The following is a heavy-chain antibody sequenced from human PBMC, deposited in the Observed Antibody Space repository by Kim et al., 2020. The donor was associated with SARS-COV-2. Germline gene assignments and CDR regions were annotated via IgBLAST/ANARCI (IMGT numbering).Heavy chain of an antibody. CDR3: ARGGSIFYYGSPRHIGYFDY. CDR1: GYTFTSYY. Sequence: ASVKVSCKASGYTFTSYYMHWVRQAPGQGLEWMGIINPSGGSTSYAQKFQGRVTMTRDTSTSTVYMELSSLRSEDTAVYYCARGGSIFYYGSPRHIGYFDYWGQGTLVTVSS. D-gene: IGHD3-10*01. V-gene: IGHV1-46*01. CDR2: INPSGGST. J-gene: IGHJ4*02.